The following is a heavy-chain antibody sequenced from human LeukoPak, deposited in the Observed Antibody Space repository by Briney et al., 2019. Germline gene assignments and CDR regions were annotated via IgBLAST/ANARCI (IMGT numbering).Heavy chain of an antibody. CDR1: GSTFSSYE. V-gene: IGHV3-48*03. CDR2: ISSSGSTI. J-gene: IGHJ4*02. CDR3: ARLSGSPYFDY. Sequence: GGSLRLSCAASGSTFSSYEMNWVRQAPGKGLEWVSYISSSGSTIYYADSVKGRFTISRDNAKNSLYLQMNSLRAEDTAVYYCARLSGSPYFDYWGQGTLVTVSS. D-gene: IGHD5-12*01.